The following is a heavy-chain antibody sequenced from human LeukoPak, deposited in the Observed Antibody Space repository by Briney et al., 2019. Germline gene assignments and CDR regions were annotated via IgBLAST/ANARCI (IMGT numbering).Heavy chain of an antibody. J-gene: IGHJ6*02. CDR3: AKGVPAASYYYYAMDV. CDR1: RFTFISYA. Sequence: GFLRLSCAASRFTFISYAMTWVRQAPGKGLEWVSSISSSGGSTYYADSVKGRFAISRDNSKNTLYLQMNSLRAEDTAVYYCAKGVPAASYYYYAMDVWGQGTTVTVSS. V-gene: IGHV3-23*01. CDR2: ISSSGGST. D-gene: IGHD2-2*01.